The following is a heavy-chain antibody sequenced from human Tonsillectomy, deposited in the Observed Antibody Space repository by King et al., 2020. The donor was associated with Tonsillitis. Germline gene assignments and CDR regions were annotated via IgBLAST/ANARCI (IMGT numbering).Heavy chain of an antibody. CDR1: GGSISSYY. V-gene: IGHV4-59*01. CDR3: ARAPTGTYWYFDL. D-gene: IGHD1-1*01. CDR2: IYYSGST. Sequence: QLQESGPGLVKPSETLSLTCTVSGGSISSYYCSWIRQPPWKGMEWIGYIYYSGSTNYNPSLQSRVTISVDTSKNQFSLKLSSVTAADTAVYYCARAPTGTYWYFDLWGRGTLVTVSS. J-gene: IGHJ2*01.